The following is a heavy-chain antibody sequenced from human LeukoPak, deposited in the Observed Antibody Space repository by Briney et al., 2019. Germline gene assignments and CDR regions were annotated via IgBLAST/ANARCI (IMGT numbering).Heavy chain of an antibody. D-gene: IGHD1-26*01. CDR1: GYSISSGYY. CDR3: ARETERGSYLNY. V-gene: IGHV4-38-2*02. Sequence: SETLSLTCTVSGYSISSGYYWDWIRQPPGKGLEWIGSIYDSGNTYYNPSLKSRLTISVDTSKNQFSLKLSSVTAADTAVYYWARETERGSYLNYWGQGILVTVSS. J-gene: IGHJ4*01. CDR2: IYDSGNT.